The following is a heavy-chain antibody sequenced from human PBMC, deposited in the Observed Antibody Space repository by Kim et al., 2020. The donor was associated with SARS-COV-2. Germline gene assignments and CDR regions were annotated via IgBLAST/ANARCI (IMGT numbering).Heavy chain of an antibody. CDR2: ISAYNGNT. J-gene: IGHJ4*02. V-gene: IGHV1-18*04. CDR3: ARAIYGGSGWSGYFDY. Sequence: ASVKVSCKASGYTFTSYGISWVRQAPGQGLEWMGWISAYNGNTNYAQKLQGRVTMTTDTSTSTAYMELRSLRSDDTAVYYCARAIYGGSGWSGYFDYWGQGTLVTVSS. CDR1: GYTFTSYG. D-gene: IGHD6-19*01.